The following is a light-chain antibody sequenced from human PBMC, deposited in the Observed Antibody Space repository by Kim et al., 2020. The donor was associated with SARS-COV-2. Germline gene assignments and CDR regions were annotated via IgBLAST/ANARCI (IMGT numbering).Light chain of an antibody. Sequence: EIVLTQSPATLSLSPGERATLSCRASQSVSSFLAWYQQRPGQAPSLLIYDASKRATGIPARFSGSGSGTDFTLTIDSLEPEDFAVYYCQHRSSWPLTFGGGTKVDIK. CDR2: DAS. J-gene: IGKJ4*01. CDR3: QHRSSWPLT. CDR1: QSVSSF. V-gene: IGKV3-11*01.